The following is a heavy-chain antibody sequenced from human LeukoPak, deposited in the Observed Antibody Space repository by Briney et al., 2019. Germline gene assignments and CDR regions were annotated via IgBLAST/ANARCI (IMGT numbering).Heavy chain of an antibody. J-gene: IGHJ4*02. V-gene: IGHV3-23*01. CDR2: VSGSGGST. CDR3: ANSGWYDFDY. D-gene: IGHD6-19*01. Sequence: GGSLRLSCAASGFTFTNYAMTWVRQAPGKGLEWVSAVSGSGGSTYYADSVKGRFTISRDNSKNTLYLQMNSLRAEDTAVYYCANSGWYDFDYWGQGTLVTVSS. CDR1: GFTFTNYA.